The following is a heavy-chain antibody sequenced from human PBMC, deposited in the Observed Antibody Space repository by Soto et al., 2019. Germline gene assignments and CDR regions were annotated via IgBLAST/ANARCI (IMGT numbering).Heavy chain of an antibody. CDR3: ARGGNNYGSGTGV. D-gene: IGHD3-10*01. Sequence: PSETLSLTCTVSGGSISSYYWSWIRQPPGKGLEWIGYIYYSGSTNYNPSLKSRVTISVDTSKNQFSLKLSSVTAADTAVYYCARGGNNYGSGTGVWGQGTTVTVSS. CDR2: IYYSGST. J-gene: IGHJ6*02. V-gene: IGHV4-59*01. CDR1: GGSISSYY.